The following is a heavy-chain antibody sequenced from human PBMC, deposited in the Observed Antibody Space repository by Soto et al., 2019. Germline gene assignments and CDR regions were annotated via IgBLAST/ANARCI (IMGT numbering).Heavy chain of an antibody. Sequence: QVQLQQWGAGLLKPSETLSLTCAVYGGSVSGANYYWSWIRQPPGKGLEWIGEMSHSGGTHFNPSLKSGVTISVDPSTNQFSLKMSSVTAADTALYYCARVERGTATTVVDAFDIWGPGTMVTVSS. D-gene: IGHD1-1*01. J-gene: IGHJ3*02. CDR1: GGSVSGANYY. CDR2: MSHSGGT. CDR3: ARVERGTATTVVDAFDI. V-gene: IGHV4-34*01.